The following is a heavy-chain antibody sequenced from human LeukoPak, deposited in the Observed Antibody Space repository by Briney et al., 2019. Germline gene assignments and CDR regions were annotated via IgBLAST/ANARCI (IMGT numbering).Heavy chain of an antibody. V-gene: IGHV3-30*04. CDR3: ARGAPPDY. J-gene: IGHJ4*02. Sequence: GGSLRLSCAASGFMFTNYAMYWVRQAPGKGLEWAAFMSHDGSNEYYADSVKGRSTIFRDNSKNMVYLQMSSLRLEDTAVYYCARGAPPDYWGQGTLVTVSS. CDR2: MSHDGSNE. CDR1: GFMFTNYA.